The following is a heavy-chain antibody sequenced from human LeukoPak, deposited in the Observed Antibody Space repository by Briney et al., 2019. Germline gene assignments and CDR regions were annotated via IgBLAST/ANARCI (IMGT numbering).Heavy chain of an antibody. CDR2: IGSSGSYI. J-gene: IGHJ4*02. Sequence: GGSLRLSCAVSGFTFSSCSMNWVRQAPGKGLEWVSSIGSSGSYIYYADSVKGRFTISRDNAKNSLYLQMNSLRAEDAAVYYCARDREPYCTGGTCYSTGDYWGQGTLVTVSS. V-gene: IGHV3-21*06. CDR1: GFTFSSCS. CDR3: ARDREPYCTGGTCYSTGDY. D-gene: IGHD2-15*01.